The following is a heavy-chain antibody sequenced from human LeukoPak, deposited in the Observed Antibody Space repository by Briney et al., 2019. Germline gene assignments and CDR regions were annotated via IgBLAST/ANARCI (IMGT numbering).Heavy chain of an antibody. V-gene: IGHV3-66*01. Sequence: PGGSLRLSCVASGFTVSSNYMSWVRQAPGKGLGWVSFIYSGGSTYYADSVKGRFTISRDNSKNTLYLQMNSLRAEDTAVYYCARDSSGWSNYYYYGMDVWGQGTTVTVSS. D-gene: IGHD6-19*01. CDR1: GFTVSSNY. CDR3: ARDSSGWSNYYYYGMDV. CDR2: IYSGGST. J-gene: IGHJ6*02.